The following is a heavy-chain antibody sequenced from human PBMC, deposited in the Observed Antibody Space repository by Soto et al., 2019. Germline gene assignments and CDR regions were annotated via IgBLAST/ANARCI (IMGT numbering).Heavy chain of an antibody. CDR1: GYTVTSDG. J-gene: IGHJ4*02. D-gene: IGHD2-15*01. CDR3: ARDIVVVVAATALDY. V-gene: IGHV1-18*01. CDR2: ISAYNGNT. Sequence: ASVKVSCKASGYTVTSDGISCGRQAPGQGLEWMGWISAYNGNTNYAQKLQGRVTMTTDTSTSTAYMELRSLRSDDTAVYYCARDIVVVVAATALDYWGQGTLVTVSS.